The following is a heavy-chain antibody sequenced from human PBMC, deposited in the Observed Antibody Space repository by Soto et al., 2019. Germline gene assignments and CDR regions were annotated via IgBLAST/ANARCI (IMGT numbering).Heavy chain of an antibody. CDR2: IYHSGST. V-gene: IGHV4-4*02. CDR3: ASSPGSLAGDY. J-gene: IGHJ4*02. Sequence: LXLTCAFASDSISSSTWWSWVRHPPGRGLEWIGEIYHSGSTNYNPSLKSRVTFSVDKSKHQFSLNLSSVTAADTAVYYCASSPGSLAGDYWGLGTLVTVYS. D-gene: IGHD2-15*01. CDR1: SDSISSSTW.